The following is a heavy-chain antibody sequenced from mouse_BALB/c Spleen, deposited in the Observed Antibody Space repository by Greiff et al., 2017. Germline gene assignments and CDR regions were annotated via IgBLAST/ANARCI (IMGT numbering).Heavy chain of an antibody. CDR3: ARWITTGFDY. J-gene: IGHJ2*01. D-gene: IGHD1-1*01. Sequence: VQLKESGPGLVKPSQSLSLTCTVTGYSITSDYAWNWIRQFPGNKLEWMGYISYSGSTSYNPSLKSRISITRDTSKNQFFLQLNSVTTEDTATYYCARWITTGFDYWGQGTTLTVSS. CDR1: GYSITSDYA. CDR2: ISYSGST. V-gene: IGHV3-2*02.